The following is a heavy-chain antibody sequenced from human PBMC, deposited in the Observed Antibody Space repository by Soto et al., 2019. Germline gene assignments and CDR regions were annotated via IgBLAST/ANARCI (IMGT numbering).Heavy chain of an antibody. Sequence: QVQLVQSGAEVKKPGSSVKVSCKASGGTFSSYAISWVRQAPGQGLEWMGEIIPIFGTANYAQKFQGRVTITADESTSTAYMELSSLRSEDTAVYYCAREGGSGNYRYYAMDVWGQGTTVTVSS. CDR3: AREGGSGNYRYYAMDV. V-gene: IGHV1-69*12. CDR1: GGTFSSYA. J-gene: IGHJ6*02. D-gene: IGHD3-10*01. CDR2: IIPIFGTA.